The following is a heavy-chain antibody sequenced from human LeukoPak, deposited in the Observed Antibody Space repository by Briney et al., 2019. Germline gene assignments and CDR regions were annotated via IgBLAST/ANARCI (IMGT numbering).Heavy chain of an antibody. J-gene: IGHJ3*02. CDR2: IYYSGST. D-gene: IGHD3-22*01. CDR1: GGSISSYY. Sequence: PSETLSLTCIVSGGSISSYYWSWIRQPPGKGLEWIGYIYYSGSTNYNPSLKSRVTISVDTSKNQFSLKLSSVTAADTAVYYCARVLSSGYQYAFDIWGQGTMVTVSS. V-gene: IGHV4-59*01. CDR3: ARVLSSGYQYAFDI.